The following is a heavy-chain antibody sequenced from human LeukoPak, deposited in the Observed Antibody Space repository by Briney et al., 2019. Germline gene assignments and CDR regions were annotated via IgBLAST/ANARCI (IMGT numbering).Heavy chain of an antibody. D-gene: IGHD3-10*01. CDR3: AGSGSYYYYFDY. CDR1: GGSFSGYY. V-gene: IGHV4-34*01. Sequence: SETLSLTCAVYGGSFSGYYWSWVRQPPGKGLEWIGEIYHSGSTNYNPSLKSRVTISVDKSKNQFSLKLSSVTAADTAVYYCAGSGSYYYYFDYWGQGTLVTVSS. J-gene: IGHJ4*02. CDR2: IYHSGST.